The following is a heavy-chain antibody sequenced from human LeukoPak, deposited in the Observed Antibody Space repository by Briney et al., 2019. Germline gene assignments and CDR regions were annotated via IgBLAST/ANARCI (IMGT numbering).Heavy chain of an antibody. CDR1: GFTFSSYG. CDR2: IWYDGSNK. J-gene: IGHJ2*01. D-gene: IGHD1-26*01. V-gene: IGHV3-33*06. Sequence: PGGSLRLSCAASGFTFSSYGMHWVRQAPGKGLEWVAVIWYDGSNKYYADSVKGRFTISRDNSKNTLYLQMNSLRAEDTAVYSCAKGFKWGWDAGSYWYFDLWGRGTLVTVSS. CDR3: AKGFKWGWDAGSYWYFDL.